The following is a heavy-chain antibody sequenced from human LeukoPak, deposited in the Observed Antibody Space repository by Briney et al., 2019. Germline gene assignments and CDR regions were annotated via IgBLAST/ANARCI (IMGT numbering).Heavy chain of an antibody. Sequence: GGSLRLSCVVSGFTFSNYPMSWVRQAPGKGLEWISGISGSGASTYYADSVTGRFTISRDNSRNTLYLQMNSLRGDDTAVYYCAKDVGKWESLHFFDYWGQGTLVTVSS. D-gene: IGHD1-26*01. CDR3: AKDVGKWESLHFFDY. CDR1: GFTFSNYP. J-gene: IGHJ4*02. V-gene: IGHV3-23*01. CDR2: ISGSGAST.